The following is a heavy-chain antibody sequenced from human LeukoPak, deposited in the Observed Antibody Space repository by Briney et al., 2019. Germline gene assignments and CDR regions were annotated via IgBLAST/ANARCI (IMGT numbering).Heavy chain of an antibody. D-gene: IGHD3-3*01. CDR2: ISAYNGNT. V-gene: IGHV1-18*01. CDR3: AREVLTIFGVVISSDY. CDR1: GYTFTSYG. Sequence: ASVKVSCKASGYTFTSYGISWVRQAPGQGLEWMGWISAYNGNTNYAQKLQGRVTMTTDTSTSTAYMELRSLRSDDTAVYYCAREVLTIFGVVISSDYWGQGTLVTVSS. J-gene: IGHJ4*02.